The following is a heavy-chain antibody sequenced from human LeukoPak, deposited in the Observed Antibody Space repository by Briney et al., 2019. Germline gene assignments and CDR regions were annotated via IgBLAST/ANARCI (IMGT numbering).Heavy chain of an antibody. J-gene: IGHJ5*02. Sequence: SETLSLTCIVSGGSLNSPNYYWGWIRQPPGKALKWLGTIYYTVTTCYSPSLKSRLTISVDTSKNPFSLKLTSVTAADTAVYYCARHDYYGSLNWFDPWGQGTLITVSS. D-gene: IGHD3-10*01. CDR2: IYYTVTT. V-gene: IGHV4-39*01. CDR1: GGSLNSPNYY. CDR3: ARHDYYGSLNWFDP.